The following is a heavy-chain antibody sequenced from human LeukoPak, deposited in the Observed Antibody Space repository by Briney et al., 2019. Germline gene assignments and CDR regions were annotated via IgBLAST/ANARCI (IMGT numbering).Heavy chain of an antibody. Sequence: ASVKVSCKASGYTFTGYYMHWVRQAPGQGLEWMGWINTNTGNPTYAQGFTGRFVFSLDTSVSTAYLQISSLKAEDTAVYYCARDGRVAGVDYWGQGTLVTVSS. CDR2: INTNTGNP. CDR1: GYTFTGYY. J-gene: IGHJ4*02. D-gene: IGHD6-19*01. V-gene: IGHV7-4-1*02. CDR3: ARDGRVAGVDY.